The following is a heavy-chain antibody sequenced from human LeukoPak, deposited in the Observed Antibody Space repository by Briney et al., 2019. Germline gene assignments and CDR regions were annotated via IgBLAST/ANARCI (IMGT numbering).Heavy chain of an antibody. CDR3: ARASLGGTTNFAY. Sequence: GGSLRLSCAASGFTFNSYDMHWVRQATGKGLEWVSGIGIAGDTYYLGSVKGRFTISRENAKNSLYLQMNSLRAGDTAVYYCARASLGGTTNFAYWGQGTLVTVSS. V-gene: IGHV3-13*04. J-gene: IGHJ4*02. D-gene: IGHD1-14*01. CDR2: IGIAGDT. CDR1: GFTFNSYD.